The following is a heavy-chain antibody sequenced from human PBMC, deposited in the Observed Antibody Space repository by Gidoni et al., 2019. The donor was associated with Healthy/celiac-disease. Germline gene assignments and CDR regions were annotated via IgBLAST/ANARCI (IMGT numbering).Heavy chain of an antibody. J-gene: IGHJ4*02. V-gene: IGHV3-11*06. CDR3: ARDRFLEWLLLDY. D-gene: IGHD3-3*01. CDR1: GFSFSDYY. Sequence: VQLVESGGGLANPGGSLPLSCPASGFSFSDYYMSWIRQDPGKGLEWVTYIGSSSSYTNYADSVKGRFTISRDNAKNSLYLQMNSLRAEDTAVYYCARDRFLEWLLLDYGGQGTLVTVSS. CDR2: IGSSSSYT.